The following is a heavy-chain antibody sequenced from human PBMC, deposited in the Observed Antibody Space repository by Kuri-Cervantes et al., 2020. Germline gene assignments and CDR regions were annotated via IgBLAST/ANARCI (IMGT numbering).Heavy chain of an antibody. J-gene: IGHJ5*02. CDR1: GYSFTNYW. V-gene: IGHV1-2*04. CDR2: INPNTGGT. CDR3: ASSSKGWFDP. Sequence: ASVKVSCKGSGYSFTNYWIGWVRQAPGQGLEWMGWINPNTGGTNYAQKFQGWVTMTRDTSISTAYMELSRLRCDDTAVYYCASSSKGWFDPWGQGTLVTVSS.